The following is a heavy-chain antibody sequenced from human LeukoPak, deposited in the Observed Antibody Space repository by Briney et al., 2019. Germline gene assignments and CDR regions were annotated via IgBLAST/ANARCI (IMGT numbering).Heavy chain of an antibody. CDR3: ARVSDFWSGYYY. V-gene: IGHV4-39*01. Sequence: SETLSLTCTVSGGSISSSSYYWGWIRQPPGKGLEWIGSIYYSGSTYYNPSLKSRVTISVDTSKNQFSLKLSSVTAADTAVYYCARVSDFWSGYYYWGQGTLVTVSS. CDR2: IYYSGST. CDR1: GGSISSSSYY. J-gene: IGHJ4*02. D-gene: IGHD3-3*01.